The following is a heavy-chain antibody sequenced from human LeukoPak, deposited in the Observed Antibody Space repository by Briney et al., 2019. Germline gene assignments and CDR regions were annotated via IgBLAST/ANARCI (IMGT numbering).Heavy chain of an antibody. D-gene: IGHD3-10*01. Sequence: PGGSLRLSCAASGFIFDEYTMHWVRQAPGKGLEWVSGISSNSGKIDYADSVKGRFTISRDSSTNSLYLQMNSLRAEDTAVYFCTKNLDRLYYYSSGSFDHWGPGTLVTVSS. J-gene: IGHJ4*02. CDR2: ISSNSGKI. V-gene: IGHV3-9*01. CDR3: TKNLDRLYYYSSGSFDH. CDR1: GFIFDEYT.